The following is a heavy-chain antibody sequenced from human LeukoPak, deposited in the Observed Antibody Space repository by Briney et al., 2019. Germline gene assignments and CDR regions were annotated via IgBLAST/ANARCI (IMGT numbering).Heavy chain of an antibody. V-gene: IGHV3-74*01. J-gene: IGHJ4*02. CDR3: ARSGAPTLDY. D-gene: IGHD2-15*01. Sequence: GGSLRLSCAASGFTFSSYWMHWVRQAPGKGLVWVSRIDSEGSSTIYADSAKGRFTISRDNAKNTLYLQMNSLRAEDTAVYYCARSGAPTLDYWGQGTLVIVSS. CDR1: GFTFSSYW. CDR2: IDSEGSST.